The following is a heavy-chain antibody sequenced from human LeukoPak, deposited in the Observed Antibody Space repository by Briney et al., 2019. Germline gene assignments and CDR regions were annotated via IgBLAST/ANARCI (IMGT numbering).Heavy chain of an antibody. V-gene: IGHV3-13*01. CDR3: ARGSPGPTGYYFDY. CDR2: IGTAGDT. Sequence: SAIGTAGDTYYPGSVKGRFTISRENAKNSLYLQMNSLRAGDTAVYYCARGSPGPTGYYFDYWGQGTLVTVSS. J-gene: IGHJ4*02.